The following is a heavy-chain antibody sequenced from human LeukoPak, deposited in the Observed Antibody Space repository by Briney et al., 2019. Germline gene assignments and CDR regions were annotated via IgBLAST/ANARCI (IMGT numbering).Heavy chain of an antibody. CDR3: AKSHRVVTPVAWFDP. Sequence: GGSLRLSCAASGFTFSSYGMHWVRQAPGKGLEWVAVISYDGSNKYYADSVKGRFTISRDNSKNTLYLQMNSLSAEDTAVYYCAKSHRVVTPVAWFDPWGQGTLVTVSS. D-gene: IGHD4-23*01. CDR1: GFTFSSYG. J-gene: IGHJ5*02. CDR2: ISYDGSNK. V-gene: IGHV3-30*18.